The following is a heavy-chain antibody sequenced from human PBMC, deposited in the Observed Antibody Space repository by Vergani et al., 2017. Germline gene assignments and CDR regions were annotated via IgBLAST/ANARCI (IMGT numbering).Heavy chain of an antibody. CDR1: GRSFSDYY. Sequence: QVQLQQWGAGLLKPSETLSLTCAVYGRSFSDYYWSWIRQPPGKGLEWIGEINHSGSTNYNPSLKSRVTISVDTSKNQFSLKLSSVTAAGTAVYYCARGRGYCSGGSCYSSGNYYMDVWGKGTTVTVSS. J-gene: IGHJ6*03. CDR3: ARGRGYCSGGSCYSSGNYYMDV. V-gene: IGHV4-34*01. D-gene: IGHD2-15*01. CDR2: INHSGST.